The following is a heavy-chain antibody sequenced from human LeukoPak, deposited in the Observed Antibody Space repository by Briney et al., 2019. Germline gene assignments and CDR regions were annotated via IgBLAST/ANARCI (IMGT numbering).Heavy chain of an antibody. CDR2: IYYSGST. D-gene: IGHD2-2*01. V-gene: IGHV4-59*08. CDR3: ARLGSEAPSRVDY. CDR1: GGSITSYY. J-gene: IGHJ4*02. Sequence: PSETLSLTCIVSGGSITSYYWSWIRQPPGKGLECIGYIYYSGSTNYNPSLKSRVTISVDTSKNQFSLKLSSVTATDTAVYYCARLGSEAPSRVDYWGQGTLVTVSS.